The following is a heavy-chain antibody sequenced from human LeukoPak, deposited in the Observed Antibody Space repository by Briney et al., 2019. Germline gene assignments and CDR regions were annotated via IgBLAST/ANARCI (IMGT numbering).Heavy chain of an antibody. J-gene: IGHJ5*02. CDR1: GYTFTSYG. CDR2: INPSGGST. Sequence: ASVKVSCKASGYTFTSYGISWARQAPGQGFEWMGIINPSGGSTSYAQKFQGRVTMTRDMSTSTVYMELSSLRSEDTAVYYCARDQIDIVATIRGFDPWGQGTLVTVSS. CDR3: ARDQIDIVATIRGFDP. V-gene: IGHV1-46*01. D-gene: IGHD5-12*01.